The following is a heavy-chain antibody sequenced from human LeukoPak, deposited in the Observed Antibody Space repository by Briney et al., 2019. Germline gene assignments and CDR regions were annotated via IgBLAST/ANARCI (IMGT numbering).Heavy chain of an antibody. J-gene: IGHJ6*02. CDR3: ARESLAWGSGWAYYYYYGMDV. CDR1: GISYNY. V-gene: IGHV4-59*01. Sequence: KPSETLSLTCTVSGISYNYWSWIRQPPGRGLELIGFIYFNGNSNYNPSLESRVSMSVDTSKSQVSLKLTSVTPADTAVYYCARESLAWGSGWAYYYYYGMDVWGQGTTVTVSS. D-gene: IGHD6-19*01. CDR2: IYFNGNS.